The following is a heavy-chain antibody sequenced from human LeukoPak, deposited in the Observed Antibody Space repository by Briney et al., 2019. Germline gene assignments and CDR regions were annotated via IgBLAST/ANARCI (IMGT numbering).Heavy chain of an antibody. CDR2: INTNTGNP. V-gene: IGHV7-4-1*02. CDR3: ARDQYGGSLRGAFDI. Sequence: ASVKVSCKASGYTFTNYAMNWVRQAPGQGLEWMGWINTNTGNPTYAQGFTGRFVFSLDTSVSTAYLQISSLKAEDTAVYYCARDQYGGSLRGAFDIWGQGTMVTVSS. D-gene: IGHD4-23*01. CDR1: GYTFTNYA. J-gene: IGHJ3*02.